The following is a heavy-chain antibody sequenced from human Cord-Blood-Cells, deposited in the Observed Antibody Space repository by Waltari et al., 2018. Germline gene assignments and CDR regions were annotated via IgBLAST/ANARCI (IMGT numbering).Heavy chain of an antibody. D-gene: IGHD1-1*01. V-gene: IGHV4-39*07. CDR1: GGSISSSSYY. CDR3: ARPGTTGTTGFDY. CDR2: FYYSGRT. J-gene: IGHJ4*02. Sequence: QLQLQESGPGLVKPSETLSLTCTVSGGSISSSSYYWGWIRQPPGKGLEWIGSFYYSGRTYYNPSLKSRVTISVATSKNQFSLKLSSVTAADTAVYYCARPGTTGTTGFDYWGQGTLVTVSS.